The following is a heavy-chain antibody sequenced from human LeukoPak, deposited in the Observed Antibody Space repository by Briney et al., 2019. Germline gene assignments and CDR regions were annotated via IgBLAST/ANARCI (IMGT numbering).Heavy chain of an antibody. CDR2: IKQDGSEK. D-gene: IGHD2-21*01. CDR3: YCAPPDY. J-gene: IGHJ4*02. Sequence: GGSLRLSCAASGFTFSGYWMSWVRQAPGKGLEWVANIKQDGSEKNYVDSVKGRFTISRDNAKKSLFLQMNSLRVGDTAVYYCYCAPPDYWGQGTLVTVSS. V-gene: IGHV3-7*01. CDR1: GFTFSGYW.